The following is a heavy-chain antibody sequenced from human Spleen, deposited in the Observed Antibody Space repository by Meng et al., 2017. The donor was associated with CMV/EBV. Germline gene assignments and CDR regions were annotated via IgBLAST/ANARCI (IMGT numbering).Heavy chain of an antibody. J-gene: IGHJ6*02. CDR1: GFTFTNAW. V-gene: IGHV3-15*01. Sequence: GSLRLSCAASGFTFTNAWMSCVRQAPGKGLEWVGRIKSKTDGGTTDYAAPVKGRFTISRDDSKNTLYLQMNSLKTEDTAVYYCTTAIVVRRGHYGMDVWGQGTTVTVSS. D-gene: IGHD2-2*01. CDR2: IKSKTDGGTT. CDR3: TTAIVVRRGHYGMDV.